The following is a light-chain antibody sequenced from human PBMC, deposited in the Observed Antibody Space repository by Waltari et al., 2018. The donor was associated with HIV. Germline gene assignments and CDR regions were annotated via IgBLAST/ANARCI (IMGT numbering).Light chain of an antibody. CDR2: GAS. CDR1: QSIHSY. Sequence: DIQMTQSPSSLSASVGDRVTITCRASQSIHSYLNWYQQKPRKAPKLLIYGASSLQSGVPSRFSGSGSGTHITLTISSLQPEDFATYYCQQSYSIPLTFGGGTTVGIK. J-gene: IGKJ4*01. CDR3: QQSYSIPLT. V-gene: IGKV1-39*01.